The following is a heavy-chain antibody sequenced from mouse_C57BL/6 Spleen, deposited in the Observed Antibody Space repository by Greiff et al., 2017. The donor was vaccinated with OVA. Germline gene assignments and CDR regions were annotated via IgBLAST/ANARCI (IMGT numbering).Heavy chain of an antibody. D-gene: IGHD1-1*01. CDR2: ISYDGSN. J-gene: IGHJ3*01. V-gene: IGHV3-6*01. Sequence: DVKLQESGPGLVKPSQSLSLTCSVTGYSITSGYYWNWIRQFPGNKLEWMGYISYDGSNNYNPSLKNRISITRDTSKNQFFLKLNSVTTEDTATYYCARGSGSSPAWFAYWGQGTLVTVSA. CDR3: ARGSGSSPAWFAY. CDR1: GYSITSGYY.